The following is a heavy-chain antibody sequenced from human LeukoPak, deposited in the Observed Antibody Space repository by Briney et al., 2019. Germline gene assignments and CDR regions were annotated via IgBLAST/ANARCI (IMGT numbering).Heavy chain of an antibody. CDR1: GFTFSSYS. CDR3: ASGAEGYVFDP. J-gene: IGHJ5*02. V-gene: IGHV3-48*01. CDR2: ISSSSSTI. D-gene: IGHD5-12*01. Sequence: PGGSLRLSCAASGFTFSSYSMNWVCQAPGKGLEWVSYISSSSSTIYYADSVKGRFAISRDNAKNSLYLQMNSLRAEDTAVYYCASGAEGYVFDPWGQGTLVTVSS.